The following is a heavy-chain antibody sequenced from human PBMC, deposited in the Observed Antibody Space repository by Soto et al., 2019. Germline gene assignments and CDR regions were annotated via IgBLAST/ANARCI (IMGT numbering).Heavy chain of an antibody. Sequence: ASVKVSCKVSGYTLTELSMHWVRQAPGKGLEWMGGFDPEDGETIYAQKFQGRVTMTEDTSTDTAYMELSSLRSEDTAVYYCATDLYCSGGSCYNPTPRPDAFDIWGQGTMVTVSS. J-gene: IGHJ3*02. CDR3: ATDLYCSGGSCYNPTPRPDAFDI. CDR1: GYTLTELS. D-gene: IGHD2-15*01. V-gene: IGHV1-24*01. CDR2: FDPEDGET.